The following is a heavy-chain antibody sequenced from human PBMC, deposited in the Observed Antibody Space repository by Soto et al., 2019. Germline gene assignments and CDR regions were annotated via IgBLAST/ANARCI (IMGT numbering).Heavy chain of an antibody. CDR1: GFTVNSNY. J-gene: IGHJ6*02. CDR2: TNTGGTT. CDR3: ARGDGLIWAV. Sequence: EVQVLATGGGLIQPGGSLRLSCAASGFTVNSNYMSWVRQAPGEGLQWVSITNTGGTTYYADYVKRRFTVSRDKSKNTLYIQMSSLRAEDSFVYYCARGDGLIWAVWGQWTTVSVSS. V-gene: IGHV3-53*02. D-gene: IGHD3-16*01.